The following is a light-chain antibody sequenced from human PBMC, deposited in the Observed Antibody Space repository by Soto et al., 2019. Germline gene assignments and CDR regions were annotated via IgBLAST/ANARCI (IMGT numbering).Light chain of an antibody. CDR2: GVT. CDR1: SSDVGGYNY. J-gene: IGLJ1*01. V-gene: IGLV2-14*01. CDR3: FSHRSGNSHV. Sequence: QSALTQPPSASGSPGQSVAISCTGTSSDVGGYNYVSWYQQHPGKAPKLMIYGVTNRPSGVSDRFSGSKTGNTASLTISGLQAEDEAAYYCFSHRSGNSHVFGTGTKVTVL.